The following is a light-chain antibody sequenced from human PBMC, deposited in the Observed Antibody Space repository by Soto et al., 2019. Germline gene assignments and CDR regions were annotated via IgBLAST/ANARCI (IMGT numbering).Light chain of an antibody. CDR1: QTVDDY. CDR2: AAS. V-gene: IGKV1-39*01. J-gene: IGKJ1*01. Sequence: DIQLTQSPTSLPASVGDRVTIACRASQTVDDYLNWYQQKPGKAPKLLIYAASSLQSGVSARFSGSRSGTEFTLTINSLQPEDFATYYCQQSYSTTRTFGQGTKVEIK. CDR3: QQSYSTTRT.